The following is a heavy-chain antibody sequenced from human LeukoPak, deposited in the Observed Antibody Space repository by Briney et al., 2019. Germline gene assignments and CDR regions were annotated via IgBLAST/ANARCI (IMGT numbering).Heavy chain of an antibody. J-gene: IGHJ6*03. Sequence: SGGSLRLSCAASGFTFSDYYMSWIRQAPGKGLEWVSYISSSGSTIYYADSVKGRFTISRDNAKNTLYLQMNSLRAEDTAVYYCAKATVTTRVPVYYYYYYMDVWGKGTTVTVSS. CDR1: GFTFSDYY. CDR3: AKATVTTRVPVYYYYYYMDV. V-gene: IGHV3-11*01. CDR2: ISSSGSTI. D-gene: IGHD4-17*01.